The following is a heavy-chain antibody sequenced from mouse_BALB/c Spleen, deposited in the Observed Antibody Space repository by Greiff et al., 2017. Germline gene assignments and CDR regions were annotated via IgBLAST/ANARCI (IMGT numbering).Heavy chain of an antibody. J-gene: IGHJ4*01. Sequence: DVLLVESGGGLVQPGGSRKLSCAASGFTFSSFGMHWVRQAPEKGLEWVAYISSGSSTIYYADTVKGRFTISRDNPKNTLFLQMTSLRSEDTAVYYCARGGTFTTAGYYAMDYWGQGTSVTVSS. D-gene: IGHD1-2*01. V-gene: IGHV5-17*02. CDR2: ISSGSSTI. CDR1: GFTFSSFG. CDR3: ARGGTFTTAGYYAMDY.